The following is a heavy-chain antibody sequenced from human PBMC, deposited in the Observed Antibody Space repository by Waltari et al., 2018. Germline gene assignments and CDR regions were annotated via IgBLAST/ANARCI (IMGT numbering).Heavy chain of an antibody. CDR2: IYTSGST. CDR1: GGSISSYS. D-gene: IGHD6-19*01. J-gene: IGHJ3*02. CDR3: ARDLGSGWSGAFDI. Sequence: QVQLQESGPGLVKPSETLSLTCTVSGGSISSYSWSWIRQPAGKGLEWIGRIYTSGSTNYNPSLKSRVTMSVDTSKNQFSLKLSSVTAADTAVYYCARDLGSGWSGAFDIWGQGTMVTVSS. V-gene: IGHV4-4*07.